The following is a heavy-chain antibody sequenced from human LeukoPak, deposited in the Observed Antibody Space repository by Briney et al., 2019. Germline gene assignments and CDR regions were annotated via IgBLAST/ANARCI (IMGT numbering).Heavy chain of an antibody. CDR2: ISWNSVSI. CDR1: GFTFDDYA. Sequence: GGSLRLSCAASGFTFDDYAMHRVRQAPGKGLEWVSSISWNSVSIGYADSVRGRFTISRDNAKNSLYLQMSSLRAEDTALYYCAKDRLSGIRGAPDYWGQGTLVTVSS. D-gene: IGHD3-10*01. CDR3: AKDRLSGIRGAPDY. J-gene: IGHJ4*02. V-gene: IGHV3-9*01.